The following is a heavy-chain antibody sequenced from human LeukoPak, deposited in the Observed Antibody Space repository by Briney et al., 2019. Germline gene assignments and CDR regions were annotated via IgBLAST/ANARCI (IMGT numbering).Heavy chain of an antibody. CDR2: ICHSGST. CDR3: ARQQLVTSYFDY. D-gene: IGHD6-13*01. J-gene: IGHJ4*02. CDR1: GGSISSGGYS. V-gene: IGHV4-30-2*01. Sequence: SSETLSLTCAVSGGSISSGGYSWSWIRQPPGKGLEWIGYICHSGSTYYNPSLKSRVTISVDRSKNQFSLKLSSVTAADTAVYYCARQQLVTSYFDYWGQGTLVTVSS.